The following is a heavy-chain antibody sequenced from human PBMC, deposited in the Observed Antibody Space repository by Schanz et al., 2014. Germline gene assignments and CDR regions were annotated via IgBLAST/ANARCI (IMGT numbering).Heavy chain of an antibody. V-gene: IGHV1-69*04. Sequence: QVQLVQSGAEVKKPGSSVKVSCKASGGTFSSFAIFWVRQAPGQGLEWMGTIIPILDITNYAQKFQGRVTITADKSTSTAYMELSSLRSEDTAVYYCARAAYGGYTSTPLRYWGQGTLVTVSS. CDR1: GGTFSSFA. CDR2: IIPILDIT. CDR3: ARAAYGGYTSTPLRY. J-gene: IGHJ4*02. D-gene: IGHD5-12*01.